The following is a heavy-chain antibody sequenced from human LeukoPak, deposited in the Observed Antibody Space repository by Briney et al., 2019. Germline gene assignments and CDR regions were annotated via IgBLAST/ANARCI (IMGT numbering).Heavy chain of an antibody. Sequence: SETLSLTCTVSGDSINSLDLWSWVRQPPGKGLEWIGEMYLSGTTHSNPSVKSRVTISIDKSKNQFFLNLSSVTAADTAVYYCAGLVGRYSSGLYHYYFDYWGQGTLVTVSS. CDR3: AGLVGRYSSGLYHYYFDY. D-gene: IGHD3-22*01. CDR1: GDSINSLDL. CDR2: MYLSGTT. V-gene: IGHV4-4*02. J-gene: IGHJ4*02.